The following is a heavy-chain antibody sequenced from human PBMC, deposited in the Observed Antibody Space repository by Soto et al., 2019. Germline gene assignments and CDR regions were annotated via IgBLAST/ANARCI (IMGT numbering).Heavy chain of an antibody. CDR3: ARYRREAVAGYTLDN. CDR1: GGSISSNY. D-gene: IGHD6-13*01. V-gene: IGHV4-59*01. Sequence: TSETLSLTCTVSGGSISSNYWTWIRQPPGKGLEWIGYVYNSGSTNYNPSLKSRVTISEDTSKSQFSLKVNSMTAADTAVYYCARYRREAVAGYTLDNWGQGILAPVFS. CDR2: VYNSGST. J-gene: IGHJ4*02.